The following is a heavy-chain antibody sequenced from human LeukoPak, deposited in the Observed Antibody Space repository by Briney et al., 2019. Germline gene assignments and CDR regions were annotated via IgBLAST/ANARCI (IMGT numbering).Heavy chain of an antibody. J-gene: IGHJ4*02. Sequence: QPGGSLRLSCIASGFTVSSNYMTWVRQAPGKGLQWVSIIYNGGHTYYADSVKGRFTISRDNSKNTVYLQMHSLRAEDTAVYFCARVRSLSGRPPNHFDYWGQGTLVTVPS. CDR3: ARVRSLSGRPPNHFDY. CDR2: IYNGGHT. CDR1: GFTVSSNY. V-gene: IGHV3-53*01.